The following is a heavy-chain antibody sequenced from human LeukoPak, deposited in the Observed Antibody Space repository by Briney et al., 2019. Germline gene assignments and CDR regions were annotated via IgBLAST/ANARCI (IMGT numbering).Heavy chain of an antibody. Sequence: GGALRLSCAASGFTFYDYAMHWVRHAPGKGVEWVSLISGDGGSTYYADFVTVPFTISRDNSQNSLYLQMNSLRTEDTALYYCAKDEGYYYGSGSYLSYWGQGTLVTVSS. V-gene: IGHV3-43*02. CDR2: ISGDGGST. CDR1: GFTFYDYA. CDR3: AKDEGYYYGSGSYLSY. D-gene: IGHD3-10*01. J-gene: IGHJ4*02.